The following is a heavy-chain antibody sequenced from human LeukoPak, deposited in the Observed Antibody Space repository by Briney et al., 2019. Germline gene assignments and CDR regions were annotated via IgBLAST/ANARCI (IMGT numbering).Heavy chain of an antibody. D-gene: IGHD6-19*01. CDR3: ARALGLNDWQWLGYY. CDR2: IYSNSGST. J-gene: IGHJ4*02. V-gene: IGHV1-2*02. Sequence: GASVKVSCKASGYTFTAYYIHWVRKAPEQGLEWMGWIYSNSGSTKYAQKFQGRVTMTRDTSISTAYMELSRLRSDDTAIYYCARALGLNDWQWLGYYWGQGTLVTVSS. CDR1: GYTFTAYY.